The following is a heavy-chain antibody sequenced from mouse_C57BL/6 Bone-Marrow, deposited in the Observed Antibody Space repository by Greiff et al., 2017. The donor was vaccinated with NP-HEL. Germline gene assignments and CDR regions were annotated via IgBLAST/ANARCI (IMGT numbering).Heavy chain of an antibody. J-gene: IGHJ4*01. Sequence: EVQLQQSGGGLVQPGGSLKLSCAASGIAFSRYWMSWVRRAPGKGLEWIGEINPDSSTINYAPSLKDKFTISIATANNTLYLQMSKVRSEDTALDYCARPLMVTTRGNRYYAMDYWGQGTSVTVSA. CDR3: ARPLMVTTRGNRYYAMDY. CDR1: GIAFSRYW. V-gene: IGHV4-1*01. CDR2: INPDSSTI. D-gene: IGHD2-3*01.